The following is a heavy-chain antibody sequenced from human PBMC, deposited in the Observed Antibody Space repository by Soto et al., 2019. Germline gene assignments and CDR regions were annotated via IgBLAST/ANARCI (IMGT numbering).Heavy chain of an antibody. V-gene: IGHV3-30*18. CDR1: GFTFSSYG. CDR2: ISYDGSNK. CDR3: AKDLGAGWQHYMDV. D-gene: IGHD6-13*01. J-gene: IGHJ6*03. Sequence: GGSLRLSCAASGFTFSSYGMHWVRQAPGKGLEWVAVISYDGSNKYYADSVKGRFTISRDNSKNTLYLQMNSLRAEDTAVYYCAKDLGAGWQHYMDVWGKGTTVTVSS.